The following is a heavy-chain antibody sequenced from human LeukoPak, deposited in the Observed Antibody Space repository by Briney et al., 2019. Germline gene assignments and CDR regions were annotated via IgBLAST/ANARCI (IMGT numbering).Heavy chain of an antibody. D-gene: IGHD6-13*01. Sequence: PSETLSLTCTVSGGSISSSSYYWGWIRQPPGKGLEWIGSIYYSGSTYYNPSLKSRVTISVDTPKNQFSLKLSSVTAADTAVYYCARRSEWPPEQQLIPGQFDYWGQGTLVTVSS. J-gene: IGHJ4*02. CDR2: IYYSGST. CDR1: GGSISSSSYY. CDR3: ARRSEWPPEQQLIPGQFDY. V-gene: IGHV4-39*01.